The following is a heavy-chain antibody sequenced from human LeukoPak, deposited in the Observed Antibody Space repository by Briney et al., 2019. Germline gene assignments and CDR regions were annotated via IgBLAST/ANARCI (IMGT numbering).Heavy chain of an antibody. D-gene: IGHD6-6*01. Sequence: GGSLRLSCAASGFTFSNYGMHWLRQAPGQGLEWVVFIRYNGNNKYYADSVKGRFTISRDNSKNTLYLQMNSLRAEDTSVYFCAKEYSSSSFLGYFDYWGQGTLVTVSS. CDR2: IRYNGNNK. CDR1: GFTFSNYG. J-gene: IGHJ4*02. CDR3: AKEYSSSSFLGYFDY. V-gene: IGHV3-30*02.